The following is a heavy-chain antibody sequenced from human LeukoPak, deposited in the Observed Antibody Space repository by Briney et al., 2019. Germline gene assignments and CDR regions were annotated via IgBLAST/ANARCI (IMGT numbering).Heavy chain of an antibody. CDR3: ARLYHYSKLNYFDS. J-gene: IGHJ4*02. CDR1: DDSISSGTYY. D-gene: IGHD4-11*01. V-gene: IGHV4-61*02. CDR2: ISSTGST. Sequence: SETLSLTCTVSDDSISSGTYYWTWIRQPAGRGLEWIARISSTGSTNYNPSLKSRVTISIDPSKNQFSLRLKSVTAADTAMYYCARLYHYSKLNYFDSWGQGTLVTVSS.